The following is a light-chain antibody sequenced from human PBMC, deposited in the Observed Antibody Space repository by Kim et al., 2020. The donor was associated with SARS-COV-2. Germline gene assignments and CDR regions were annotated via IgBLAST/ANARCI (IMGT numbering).Light chain of an antibody. J-gene: IGKJ2*01. CDR2: AVS. CDR3: LQYSTYPYT. V-gene: IGKV1-17*03. CDR1: QDVGDY. Sequence: CASAGDRVTITWRASQDVGDYLAWLHQKPGKVPQRLIYAVSSLQSGVSSRFSGSRSGTEFTLSISGLRPEDFATYYCLQYSTYPYTLGQTTKLDI.